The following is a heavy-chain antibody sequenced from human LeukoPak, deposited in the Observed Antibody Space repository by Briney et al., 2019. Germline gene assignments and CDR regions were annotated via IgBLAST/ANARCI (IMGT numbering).Heavy chain of an antibody. J-gene: IGHJ3*02. CDR3: ARGSLVMTTFGGVIVIPGAFDI. CDR2: ISRNGGST. CDR1: GSTFSSYA. D-gene: IGHD3-16*02. Sequence: QPGGSLRPSCAASGSTFSSYAMHWVRQAPGKGLEYVSAISRNGGSTYYPNSVKGRFTISRDNSKNTLYLQMGSLRAEDMAVYYCARGSLVMTTFGGVIVIPGAFDIWGQGTMVTVSS. V-gene: IGHV3-64*01.